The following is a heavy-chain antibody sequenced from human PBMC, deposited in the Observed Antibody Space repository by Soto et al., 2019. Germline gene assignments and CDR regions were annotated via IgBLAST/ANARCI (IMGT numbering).Heavy chain of an antibody. J-gene: IGHJ4*02. D-gene: IGHD4-17*01. CDR1: GGSISSYY. CDR2: IYYSGST. V-gene: IGHV4-59*01. Sequence: SETLSLTCTVSGGSISSYYWSWIRQPPGKGLEWIGYIYYSGSTNYNPSLKSRVTISVDTSKNQFSLKLSSVTAADTAVYYCARVRDYGDYHFDYWGQGTLVTVSS. CDR3: ARVRDYGDYHFDY.